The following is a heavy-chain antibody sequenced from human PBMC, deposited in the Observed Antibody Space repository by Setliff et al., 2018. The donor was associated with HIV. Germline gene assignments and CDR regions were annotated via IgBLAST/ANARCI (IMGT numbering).Heavy chain of an antibody. CDR1: GYTFTVYY. CDR2: ISTNSGDT. CDR3: ARGVGSSWFDS. D-gene: IGHD1-26*01. Sequence: ASVKVSCKASGYTFTVYYMHWVRQAPGQGLEWMGWISTNSGDTKYAQKFQGRVTMTRDTSISTAFMDLSRLRSDDTAMYYCARGVGSSWFDSWGQGTLVPV. V-gene: IGHV1-2*02. J-gene: IGHJ5*01.